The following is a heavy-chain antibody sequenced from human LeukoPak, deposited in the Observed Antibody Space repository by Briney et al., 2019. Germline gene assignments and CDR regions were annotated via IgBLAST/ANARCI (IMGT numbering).Heavy chain of an antibody. J-gene: IGHJ5*02. D-gene: IGHD3-10*01. CDR2: IYYSGSA. V-gene: IGHV4-61*01. Sequence: PSETLSLTCTGSGGSVSSGSYYWSWIRQPPGKGLEWIGYIYYSGSAKYNPSLKSRVTISVDTSKNQFSLKLTSVTAADTAVYYCARGFGDWGLSWFDPWGQGTLVTVSS. CDR1: GGSVSSGSYY. CDR3: ARGFGDWGLSWFDP.